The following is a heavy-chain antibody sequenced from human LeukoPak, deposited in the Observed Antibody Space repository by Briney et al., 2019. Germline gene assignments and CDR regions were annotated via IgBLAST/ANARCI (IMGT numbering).Heavy chain of an antibody. CDR1: GGSISSYH. Sequence: PSETLSLTCTVSGGSISSYHWSWIRQPPGKGLEWIGYIYYSGSTNYNPSLKSRVTISVDRSKNQFSLKLSSVTAADTAVYYCARVRYYDFWSVRVDAFDIWGQGTMVTVSS. CDR2: IYYSGST. CDR3: ARVRYYDFWSVRVDAFDI. D-gene: IGHD3-3*01. V-gene: IGHV4-59*12. J-gene: IGHJ3*02.